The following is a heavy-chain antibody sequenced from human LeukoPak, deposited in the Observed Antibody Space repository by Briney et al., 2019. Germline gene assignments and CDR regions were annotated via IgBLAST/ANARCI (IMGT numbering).Heavy chain of an antibody. CDR1: GFTFSSYG. Sequence: GGSLRLSCAASGFTFSSYGMSWVRQAPGKGLEWVSYISSSGSTIYYADSVKGRFTISRDNAKNSLYLQMNSLRAEDTAVYYCARGPPCGGDCYPDYYFDYWGQGTLVTVSS. V-gene: IGHV3-48*04. CDR2: ISSSGSTI. J-gene: IGHJ4*02. CDR3: ARGPPCGGDCYPDYYFDY. D-gene: IGHD2-21*02.